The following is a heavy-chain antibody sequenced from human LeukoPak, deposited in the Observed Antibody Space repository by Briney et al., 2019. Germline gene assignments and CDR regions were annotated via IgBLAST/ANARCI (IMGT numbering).Heavy chain of an antibody. CDR2: MNPNSGNT. D-gene: IGHD6-13*01. V-gene: IGHV1-8*01. J-gene: IGHJ6*03. CDR1: GYTFTSYD. Sequence: ASVKVSCKASGYTFTSYDINWVRQATGQGLEWVGWMNPNSGNTGYAQKFQGRVTMTRNTSISTAYMELSSLRSEDTAVYYCARGERGIAAAGTYAFYYYYYMDVWGKGTTVTISS. CDR3: ARGERGIAAAGTYAFYYYYYMDV.